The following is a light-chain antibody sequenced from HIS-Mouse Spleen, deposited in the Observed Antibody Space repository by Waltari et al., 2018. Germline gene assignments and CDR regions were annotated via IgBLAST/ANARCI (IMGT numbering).Light chain of an antibody. CDR2: DVS. Sequence: SPGQSITISCTGTSSDVGGYNYVSWYQKDPGKAPKLMIYDVSNLPSGVSNRFSGSKSGNTASLTISGLQAEDEADYYCSSYTSSSTLEVFGGGTKLTVL. CDR3: SSYTSSSTLEV. V-gene: IGLV2-14*03. J-gene: IGLJ3*02. CDR1: SSDVGGYNY.